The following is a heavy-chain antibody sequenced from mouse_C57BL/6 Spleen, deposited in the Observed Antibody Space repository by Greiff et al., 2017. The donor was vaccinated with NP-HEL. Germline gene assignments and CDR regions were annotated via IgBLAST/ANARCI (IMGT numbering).Heavy chain of an antibody. CDR2: INPYNGGT. Sequence: VHVKQSGPVLVKPGASVKMSCKASGYTFTDYYMNWVKQSHGKSLEWIGVINPYNGGTSYNQKFKGKATLTVDKSSSTAYMELNSLTSEDSAVYYCARSGDSNFDYWGQGTTLTVSS. V-gene: IGHV1-19*01. J-gene: IGHJ2*01. D-gene: IGHD2-5*01. CDR1: GYTFTDYY. CDR3: ARSGDSNFDY.